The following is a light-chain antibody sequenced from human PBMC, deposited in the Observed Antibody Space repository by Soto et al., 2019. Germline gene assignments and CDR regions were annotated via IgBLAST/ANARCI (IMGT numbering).Light chain of an antibody. CDR3: QQYASSPLT. V-gene: IGKV3-20*01. CDR2: DTS. J-gene: IGKJ4*01. CDR1: QSVSSSY. Sequence: EKELSQSPGSLSWRQRAQATVVRGSSQSVSSSYLAWYQQKPGQAPRLLIYDTSNRATGIPARFSGSGSGTDFTLTISRLEPQHFGVYFCQQYASSPLTDGGGTKVDIK.